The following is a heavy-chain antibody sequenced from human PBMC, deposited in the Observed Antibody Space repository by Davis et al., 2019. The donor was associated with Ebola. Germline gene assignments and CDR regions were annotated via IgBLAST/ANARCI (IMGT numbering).Heavy chain of an antibody. CDR3: ASPTPWDYDMYYFDY. CDR2: IIPIFGTA. D-gene: IGHD1-7*01. J-gene: IGHJ4*02. CDR1: GGTFSSYA. V-gene: IGHV1-69*13. Sequence: AASVKVSCKASGGTFSSYAISWVRQAPGQGLEWMGGIIPIFGTANYAQKFQGRVTITADESTSTAYMELSSLRSEDTAVYYCASPTPWDYDMYYFDYWGQGTLVTVSS.